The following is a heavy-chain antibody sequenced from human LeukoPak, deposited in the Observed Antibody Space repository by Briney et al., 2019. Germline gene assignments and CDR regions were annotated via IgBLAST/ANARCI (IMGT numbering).Heavy chain of an antibody. Sequence: PGGSLRLSCAASGFTFSSYWMGWVRQAPGKRLEWVANMNIDGSEKYYADSAKGRFTISRDNARNSVYLQMNSLRAEDTAVYYCARGISAASDYWGQGTLVTVSS. J-gene: IGHJ4*02. D-gene: IGHD2-15*01. CDR1: GFTFSSYW. CDR2: MNIDGSEK. CDR3: ARGISAASDY. V-gene: IGHV3-7*01.